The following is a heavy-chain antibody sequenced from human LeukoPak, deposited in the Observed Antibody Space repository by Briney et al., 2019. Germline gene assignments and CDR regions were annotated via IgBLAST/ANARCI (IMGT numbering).Heavy chain of an antibody. CDR1: GFTVNSYA. Sequence: GGCLRRSCAASGFTVNSYAMDWDRPAPGEGLEWVAGIFGSGGSAHYADSVKGRFTISRDNSKNTMYLQMDSLRVKDPAVNYRGKTTTGESSGRYPGCPVDYWGQGTRVSVSS. D-gene: IGHD6-19*01. J-gene: IGHJ4*02. CDR2: IFGSGGSA. CDR3: GKTTTGESSGRYPGCPVDY. V-gene: IGHV3-23*01.